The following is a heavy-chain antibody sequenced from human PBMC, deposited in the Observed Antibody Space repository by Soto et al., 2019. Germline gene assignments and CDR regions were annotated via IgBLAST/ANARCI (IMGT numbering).Heavy chain of an antibody. D-gene: IGHD6-13*01. CDR2: IWYDGSNK. CDR3: ARDGSSSWYDGYYGMDI. Sequence: ESGGGVVQPGRSLRLSCAASGFTFSSYGMPWVRQAPGKGLQWVAVIWYDGSNKYYADSVKGRFTISRDNSKNTLYLQMNSLRAEDTAVYYCARDGSSSWYDGYYGMDIWGQGTTVTVSS. V-gene: IGHV3-33*01. CDR1: GFTFSSYG. J-gene: IGHJ6*02.